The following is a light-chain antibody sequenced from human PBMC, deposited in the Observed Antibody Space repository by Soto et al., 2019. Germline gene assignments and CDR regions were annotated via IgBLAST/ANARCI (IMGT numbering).Light chain of an antibody. V-gene: IGKV1-9*01. Sequence: IQLTQSPSSLSASVGDRVTITCRASQDISSYVAWYQQKPGKGPKLLIYAASTLQSGVPSRFSGSGSGTDFTLTINSLQPEDFATYYCQQGNSYTRPFGPGTKVDIX. J-gene: IGKJ3*01. CDR1: QDISSY. CDR3: QQGNSYTRP. CDR2: AAS.